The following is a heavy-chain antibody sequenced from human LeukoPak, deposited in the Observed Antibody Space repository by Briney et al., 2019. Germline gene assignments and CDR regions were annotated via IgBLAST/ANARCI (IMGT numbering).Heavy chain of an antibody. Sequence: SETLSLTCAVYGGSFSGYYWSWIRQPPGKGLEWIGEINHSGSTNYDPSLKSRVTISVDTSKNQFSLKLSSVTAADTAVYYCARVPYSSGWYVVDYWGQGTLVTVSS. CDR3: ARVPYSSGWYVVDY. D-gene: IGHD6-19*01. CDR1: GGSFSGYY. V-gene: IGHV4-34*01. CDR2: INHSGST. J-gene: IGHJ4*02.